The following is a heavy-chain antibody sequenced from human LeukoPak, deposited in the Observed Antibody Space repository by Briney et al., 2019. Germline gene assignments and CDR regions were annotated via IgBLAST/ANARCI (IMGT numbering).Heavy chain of an antibody. CDR1: GFTFSYYW. V-gene: IGHV4-34*01. CDR3: ARSRGGVYSYGPYDY. D-gene: IGHD5-18*01. Sequence: PGGSLRLSCSASGFTFSYYWMSWVRQAPGKGLEWIGEINHSGSTNYNPSLKSRVTISVDTSKNQFSLKLSSVTAADTAVYYCARSRGGVYSYGPYDYWGQGTLVTVSS. J-gene: IGHJ4*02. CDR2: INHSGST.